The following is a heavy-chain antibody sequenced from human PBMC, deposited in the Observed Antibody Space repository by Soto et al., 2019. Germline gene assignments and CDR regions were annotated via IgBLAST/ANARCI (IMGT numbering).Heavy chain of an antibody. CDR2: INWNSGSI. V-gene: IGHV3-9*01. D-gene: IGHD6-13*01. Sequence: EVQLVESGGGLVQPGRSLRLSCAASGFTFDDYAMHWVRQFPGKGLEWVSGINWNSGSIGYADSVKGRFAISRDNAKNSLHLQMNSLRAADTAFYYCVKDESINWYSGHFRHWGQGTLVTVSS. CDR3: VKDESINWYSGHFRH. CDR1: GFTFDDYA. J-gene: IGHJ1*01.